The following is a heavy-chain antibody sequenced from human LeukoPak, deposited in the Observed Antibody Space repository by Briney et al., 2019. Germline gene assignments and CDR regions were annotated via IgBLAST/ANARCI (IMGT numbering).Heavy chain of an antibody. CDR2: IYPGDSDT. J-gene: IGHJ3*02. CDR3: ARRGRRDGYNDAFDI. CDR1: GYSFTSYW. D-gene: IGHD5-24*01. Sequence: GESLKISCKGSGYSFTSYWIGWVRQMPGKGLEWMGIIYPGDSDTRYSPSFQGQVTISADKSINTAYLQWSSLKASDTAMYYCARRGRRDGYNDAFDIWGQGTMVTVSS. V-gene: IGHV5-51*01.